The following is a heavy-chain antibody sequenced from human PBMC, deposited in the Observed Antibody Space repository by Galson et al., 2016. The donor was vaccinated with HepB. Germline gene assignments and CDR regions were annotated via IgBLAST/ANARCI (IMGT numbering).Heavy chain of an antibody. CDR3: ANERPEGTSSGSYNYFYYGMDV. J-gene: IGHJ6*02. CDR1: GTTFRTSYG. CDR2: IIPIYGTT. D-gene: IGHD3-10*01. V-gene: IGHV1-69*13. Sequence: SVKVSCKATGTTFRTSYGISWVRQAPGQGLEWMGKIIPIYGTTNYAQKFQGRVSITADASTSTTYMELSSLRSDDTAVYYCANERPEGTSSGSYNYFYYGMDVWGQGTTVTVSS.